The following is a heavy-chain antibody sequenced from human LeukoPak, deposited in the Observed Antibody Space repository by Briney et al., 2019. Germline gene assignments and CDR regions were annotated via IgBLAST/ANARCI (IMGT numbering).Heavy chain of an antibody. V-gene: IGHV3-7*04. CDR1: GFTFSSYW. CDR3: ARESRTAVSSVEFDY. Sequence: GALRLSCAASGFTFSSYWMSWVRQVPGKGLEWVATIKQDGSQKYYVDSVKGRFTISRDNAKKSLYLQMNSLRAEDTAVYYCARESRTAVSSVEFDYWGQGTLVTVSS. D-gene: IGHD4-17*01. CDR2: IKQDGSQK. J-gene: IGHJ4*02.